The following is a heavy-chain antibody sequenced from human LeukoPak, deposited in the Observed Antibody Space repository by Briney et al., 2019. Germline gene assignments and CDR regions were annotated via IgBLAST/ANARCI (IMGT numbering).Heavy chain of an antibody. D-gene: IGHD1-1*01. V-gene: IGHV3-7*03. Sequence: GGSLRLSCAASGFTFSLYWMNWVRRAPGKGLEWVANIKQDGSEKNYVDSVKGRFTISRDNAKNSLYLQMNNLRVEDTAMYYCAGGTGLIIKDWGQGTLVTVSS. J-gene: IGHJ4*02. CDR1: GFTFSLYW. CDR3: AGGTGLIIKD. CDR2: IKQDGSEK.